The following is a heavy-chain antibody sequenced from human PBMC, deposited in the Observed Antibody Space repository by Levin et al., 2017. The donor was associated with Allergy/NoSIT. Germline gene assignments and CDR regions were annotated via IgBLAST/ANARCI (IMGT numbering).Heavy chain of an antibody. D-gene: IGHD5-18*01. CDR2: IWYDGSNT. V-gene: IGHV3-33*06. CDR1: GFTFRSYG. CDR3: AKVGNKAMGLWLDY. J-gene: IGHJ4*02. Sequence: GGSLRLSCVASGFTFRSYGMHWVRQAPGKGLEWVAVIWYDGSNTYYADSVKGRFTISRDNSKNTLYLQMNSLRAEDTAVYYCAKVGNKAMGLWLDYWGQGTLVTVSS.